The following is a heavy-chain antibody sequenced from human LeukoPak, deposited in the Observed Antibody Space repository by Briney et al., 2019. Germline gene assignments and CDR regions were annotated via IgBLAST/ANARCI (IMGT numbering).Heavy chain of an antibody. J-gene: IGHJ5*02. CDR2: IYHSGST. D-gene: IGHD6-13*01. V-gene: IGHV4-38-2*02. CDR1: GYFISSGYY. Sequence: PSETLSLTCTVSGYFISSGYYWGWIRQPPGKGLEWIGSIYHSGSTYYNPSLKSRVTISVDTSKNQFSLELSSVTAADTAVYYCASYSSSWSLPWGQGTLVTVSS. CDR3: ASYSSSWSLP.